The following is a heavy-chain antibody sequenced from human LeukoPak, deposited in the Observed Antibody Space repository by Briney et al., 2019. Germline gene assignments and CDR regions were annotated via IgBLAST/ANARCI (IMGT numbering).Heavy chain of an antibody. J-gene: IGHJ3*02. Sequence: PSKTLSLTCTVSGGSISSGNYYWSWIRQPAGKGLEWIGRIYTSGITNYNPSLKSRVTISVDTSKNQFSLKLSSVTAADTAVYYCANRPAASAFDIWGQGTMVTVSS. D-gene: IGHD6-25*01. V-gene: IGHV4-61*02. CDR2: IYTSGIT. CDR3: ANRPAASAFDI. CDR1: GGSISSGNYY.